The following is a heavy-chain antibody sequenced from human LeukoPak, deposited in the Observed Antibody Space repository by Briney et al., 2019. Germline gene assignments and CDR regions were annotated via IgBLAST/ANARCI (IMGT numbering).Heavy chain of an antibody. CDR1: GFTFSSYA. V-gene: IGHV3-30-3*01. CDR2: ISHDGSNK. J-gene: IGHJ4*02. CDR3: ARGVYSNYPSYFDY. D-gene: IGHD4-11*01. Sequence: PGRSLRLSCAASGFTFSSYAMHWVRQAPGKGLEWVAVISHDGSNKYYADSVKGRFTISRDNSKNTLYLQMNSLRAEDTAVYYCARGVYSNYPSYFDYWGQGTLVTVSS.